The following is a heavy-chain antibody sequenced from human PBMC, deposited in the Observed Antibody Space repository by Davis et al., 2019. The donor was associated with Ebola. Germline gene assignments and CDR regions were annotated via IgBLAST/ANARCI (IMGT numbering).Heavy chain of an antibody. V-gene: IGHV3-53*01. Sequence: GGSLRLSCAASGFTFSDHYMDWVRQAPGKGLEWVSVIYSGGSTYYADSVKGRFTISRDNSKNTLHLQMNSLRVEDTAVYYCARGEGRIAAAGTDYWGQGTLVTVSS. CDR1: GFTFSDHY. CDR3: ARGEGRIAAAGTDY. CDR2: IYSGGST. D-gene: IGHD6-13*01. J-gene: IGHJ4*02.